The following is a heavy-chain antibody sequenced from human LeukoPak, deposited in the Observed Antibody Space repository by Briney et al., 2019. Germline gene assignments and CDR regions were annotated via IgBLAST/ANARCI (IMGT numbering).Heavy chain of an antibody. D-gene: IGHD4/OR15-4a*01. Sequence: GGSLRLSCSVSGFTFNSYGMHWVRQAPGKGLEWVSYISSSGSTIYYADSVKGRFTISRDNAKNSLYLQMNSLRAEDTAVYYCARAKLGLSIDYWGQGTLVTVSS. CDR1: GFTFNSYG. CDR3: ARAKLGLSIDY. V-gene: IGHV3-48*03. CDR2: ISSSGSTI. J-gene: IGHJ4*02.